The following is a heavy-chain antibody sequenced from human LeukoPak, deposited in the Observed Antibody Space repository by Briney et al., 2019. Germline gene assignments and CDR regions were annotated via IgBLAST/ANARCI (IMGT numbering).Heavy chain of an antibody. CDR2: ISSSSSYI. V-gene: IGHV3-21*01. Sequence: KTGGSLRLSCAASGFTFSSYSMNWVRQAPGKGLEWVSSISSSSSYIYYADSVKGRFTISRDNAKNSLYLQMNSLRAEDTAVYYCVLAEGDGYSQNYFDYWGQGTLVTVSS. CDR3: VLAEGDGYSQNYFDY. CDR1: GFTFSSYS. D-gene: IGHD5-24*01. J-gene: IGHJ4*02.